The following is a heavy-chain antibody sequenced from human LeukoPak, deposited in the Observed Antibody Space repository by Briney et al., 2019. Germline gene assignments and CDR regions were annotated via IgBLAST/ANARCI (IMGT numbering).Heavy chain of an antibody. CDR1: GYTFSNYY. D-gene: IGHD2-2*01. J-gene: IGHJ5*02. CDR2: INPSGGST. CDR3: ARGHCSSTSCYGGWFDP. V-gene: IGHV1-46*01. Sequence: ASVKVSCKASGYTFSNYYMHWVRQAPGQGLEWMGIINPSGGSTSYAQKFQGRVTMTRDTSTSTAYMELSSLRSEDTAVYYCARGHCSSTSCYGGWFDPWGQGTRVTVSS.